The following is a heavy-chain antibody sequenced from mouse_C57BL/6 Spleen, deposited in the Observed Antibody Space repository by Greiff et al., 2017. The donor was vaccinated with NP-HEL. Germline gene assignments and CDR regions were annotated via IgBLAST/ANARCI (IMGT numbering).Heavy chain of an antibody. J-gene: IGHJ2*01. CDR1: GYTFTSYW. CDR3: ARGGARVTTGCFDY. CDR2: IDPSDSYT. V-gene: IGHV1-69*01. D-gene: IGHD2-2*01. Sequence: VQLQQPGAELVMPGASVKLSCKASGYTFTSYWMHWVKQRPGQGLEWIGEIDPSDSYTNYNQKFKGKSTLTVDKSSSTAYMQLSSLTAEDAAVYYCARGGARVTTGCFDYWGQGTTLTVSS.